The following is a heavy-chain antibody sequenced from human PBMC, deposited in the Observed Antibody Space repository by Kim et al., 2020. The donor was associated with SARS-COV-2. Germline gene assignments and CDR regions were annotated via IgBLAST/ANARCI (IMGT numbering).Heavy chain of an antibody. CDR3: ARLGRIYDILTGYWGGLLDP. D-gene: IGHD3-9*01. V-gene: IGHV4-39*01. Sequence: SETLSLTCTVSGGSISSSSYYWGWIRQPPGKGLEWIGSIYYSGSTYYNPSLKSRVTISVDTSKNQFSLKLSSVTAADTAVYYCARLGRIYDILTGYWGGLLDPWGQGTLVTVSS. J-gene: IGHJ5*02. CDR2: IYYSGST. CDR1: GGSISSSSYY.